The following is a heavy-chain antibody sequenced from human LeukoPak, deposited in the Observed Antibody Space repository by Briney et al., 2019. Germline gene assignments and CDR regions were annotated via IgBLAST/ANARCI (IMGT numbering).Heavy chain of an antibody. J-gene: IGHJ6*02. CDR3: ARAFYGDYGMDV. D-gene: IGHD4-17*01. CDR2: ISSSSSTI. V-gene: IGHV3-48*02. CDR1: GFTFRTYS. Sequence: PGGSLRLSCAASGFTFRTYSMNWVRQAPGKGLEWVSYISSSSSTIHYAASVRGRFTISRDNAKNSLYLQINSPRDEDTAVYYCARAFYGDYGMDVWGQGTTVTVS.